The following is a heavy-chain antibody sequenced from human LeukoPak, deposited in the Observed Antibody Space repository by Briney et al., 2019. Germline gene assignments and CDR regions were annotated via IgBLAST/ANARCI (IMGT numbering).Heavy chain of an antibody. CDR1: GFNVSSNY. J-gene: IGHJ4*02. D-gene: IGHD4-17*01. CDR2: MFSGGST. Sequence: GGSLRLSCAVSGFNVSSNYMSWVRQAPGKGLEWVSVMFSGGSTYYADSVKGRFTISRHNSKNTLYLEINSPRPDDTAVYYCARGGGDYNPFDYWGQGTLVTVSS. V-gene: IGHV3-53*04. CDR3: ARGGGDYNPFDY.